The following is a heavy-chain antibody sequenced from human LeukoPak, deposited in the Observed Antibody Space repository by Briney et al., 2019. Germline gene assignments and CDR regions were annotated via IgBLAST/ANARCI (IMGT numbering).Heavy chain of an antibody. CDR2: ISYDGSNK. V-gene: IGHV3-30-3*01. Sequence: GGSLRLSCAASGFTFSSYAMHWVRQAPGKGLEWVAVISYDGSNKYYADSVKGRFTISRDNSKNTLYLQMNSLRAEDTAVYYCARGYCSSTSCRYYYYGMDVWGQGTTVTVSS. CDR3: ARGYCSSTSCRYYYYGMDV. J-gene: IGHJ6*02. D-gene: IGHD2-2*01. CDR1: GFTFSSYA.